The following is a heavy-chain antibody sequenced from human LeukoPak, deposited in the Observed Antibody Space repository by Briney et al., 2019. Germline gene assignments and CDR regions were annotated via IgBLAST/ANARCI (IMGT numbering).Heavy chain of an antibody. V-gene: IGHV1-18*01. D-gene: IGHD3-9*01. CDR2: TSPYNGNV. J-gene: IGHJ4*02. Sequence: ASVKVSCKASGYTFSRYGISWVRQAPGQGLEWMGWTSPYNGNVNYAHQLQDRVTMTTDTSTGTAYMEVRSLRSDDTAVYYCARGWFDTTAYHHPFDYWGQGTLVTVSS. CDR1: GYTFSRYG. CDR3: ARGWFDTTAYHHPFDY.